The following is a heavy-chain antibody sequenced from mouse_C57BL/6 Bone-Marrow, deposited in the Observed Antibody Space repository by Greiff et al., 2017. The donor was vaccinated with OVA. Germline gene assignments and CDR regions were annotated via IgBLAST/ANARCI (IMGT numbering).Heavy chain of an antibody. CDR1: GYTFTSYW. J-gene: IGHJ2*01. CDR2: IYPGSGST. CDR3: ARSRLTTVVAIMGYYFDY. Sequence: VQLQQPGAELVKPGASVKMSCKASGYTFTSYWITWVKQRPGQGLEWIGDIYPGSGSTNYNEKFKSKATLTVDTSSSTAYMQLSSLTSEDSAVYYCARSRLTTVVAIMGYYFDYWGQGTTLTVSS. V-gene: IGHV1-55*01. D-gene: IGHD1-1*01.